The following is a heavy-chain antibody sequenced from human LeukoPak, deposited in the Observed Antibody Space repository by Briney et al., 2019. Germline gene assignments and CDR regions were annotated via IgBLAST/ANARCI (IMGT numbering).Heavy chain of an antibody. CDR3: PRIREYSSSRSPIVYFDY. CDR1: GYTFTGYY. Sequence: GASVKVSCKASGYTFTGYYMHWVRQAPGQGLEWMGRINPNSGGTNYAQKFQGRVTMTRDTSISTAYMELSRLRSDDTAVYYCPRIREYSSSRSPIVYFDYWGEGTLVTVSS. J-gene: IGHJ4*02. D-gene: IGHD6-6*01. V-gene: IGHV1-2*06. CDR2: INPNSGGT.